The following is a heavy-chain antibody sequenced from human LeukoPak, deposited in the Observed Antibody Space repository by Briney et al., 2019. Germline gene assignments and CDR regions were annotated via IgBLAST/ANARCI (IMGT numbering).Heavy chain of an antibody. D-gene: IGHD3-10*01. V-gene: IGHV3-53*01. J-gene: IGHJ4*02. CDR2: IYSGGST. CDR3: ARVSGSGSYSPSWFDY. Sequence: PGGSLRLSCAASGFTVSSNYMSWVRQAPGKGLEWVSVIYSGGSTYYADSVKGRFTISRDNSKNTLYLQMNSLRAEDTAVYYCARVSGSGSYSPSWFDYWGQGTLVTVSS. CDR1: GFTVSSNY.